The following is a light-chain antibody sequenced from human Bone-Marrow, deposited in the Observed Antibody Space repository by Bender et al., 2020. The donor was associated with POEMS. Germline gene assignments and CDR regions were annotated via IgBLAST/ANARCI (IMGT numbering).Light chain of an antibody. Sequence: QSALTQPASLSGSPGQSITISCTGTSSDVGTYDLVSWYQHHPGKAPKLIIFDVNNRPSGVSHRFSGSKSGNTASLTISGLQSEDEADYYCSSYITGGNYVFGGGTRVTVL. J-gene: IGLJ3*02. V-gene: IGLV2-14*02. CDR1: SSDVGTYDL. CDR2: DVN. CDR3: SSYITGGNYV.